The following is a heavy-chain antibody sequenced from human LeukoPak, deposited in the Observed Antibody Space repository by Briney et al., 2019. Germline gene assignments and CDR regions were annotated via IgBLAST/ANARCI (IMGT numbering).Heavy chain of an antibody. V-gene: IGHV3-7*01. CDR3: ARDIEAAGLFLDY. CDR2: MKYDGSEK. CDR1: GLSFSSYN. Sequence: GGSLRLSCTASGLSFSSYNMNWVRQAPGKGLEWVANMKYDGSEKYYVDSVKGRFTISRDNAKNSLYLQMNSLRAEDTAVYYCARDIEAAGLFLDYWGQGTLVTVSS. J-gene: IGHJ4*02. D-gene: IGHD6-13*01.